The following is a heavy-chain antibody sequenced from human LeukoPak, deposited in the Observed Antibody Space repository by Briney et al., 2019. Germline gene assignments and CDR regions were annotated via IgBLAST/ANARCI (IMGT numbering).Heavy chain of an antibody. D-gene: IGHD1-26*01. CDR1: GGSISSYY. J-gene: IGHJ4*02. V-gene: IGHV4-59*08. Sequence: SETLSLTCTVSGGSISSYYWSWIRQPPGKGLEWIGYIYYSGSTNYNPSLKSRVTISVDTSKNQFSLKLSSVTAADTAVYYCARAPYSGTYYQDHWGQGTLVTVSS. CDR3: ARAPYSGTYYQDH. CDR2: IYYSGST.